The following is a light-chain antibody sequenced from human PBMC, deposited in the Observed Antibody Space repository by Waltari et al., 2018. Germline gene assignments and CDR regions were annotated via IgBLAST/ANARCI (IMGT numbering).Light chain of an antibody. CDR2: DSS. Sequence: EIVLTQSPGTLSLSPGETATLSCRASQSVASSYLAWYQHKPGQPPTFLIYDSSIRATGVPDRFSGTGSGTDFTLTISRLEPEDFAVYYCHQYVSSPRTFGQGSKLEIK. J-gene: IGKJ2*01. CDR3: HQYVSSPRT. CDR1: QSVASSY. V-gene: IGKV3-20*01.